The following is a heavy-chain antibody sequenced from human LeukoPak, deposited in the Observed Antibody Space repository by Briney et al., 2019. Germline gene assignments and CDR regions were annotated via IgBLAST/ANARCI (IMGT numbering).Heavy chain of an antibody. D-gene: IGHD2-2*01. Sequence: GESLKISWKSSGYSFTYYWITWVRQLPGKGLEWIGGIDPSDSYVNNSPSFQGHVTISVDKSITTAYLQWSSLKASDTAIYYCARLKYGTSSGYYDYWGQGTLVTVSS. V-gene: IGHV5-10-1*01. CDR1: GYSFTYYW. J-gene: IGHJ4*02. CDR2: IDPSDSYV. CDR3: ARLKYGTSSGYYDY.